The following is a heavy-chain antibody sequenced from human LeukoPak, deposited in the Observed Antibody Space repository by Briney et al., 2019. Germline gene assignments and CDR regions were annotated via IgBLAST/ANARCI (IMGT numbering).Heavy chain of an antibody. CDR3: AGRPTGYSSGYIH. Sequence: QSGGSLRLSCVASGITFSNYAVSWVRQAPEKGLDWVSVISGSAHKIRYAGSVKGRFTISRDNSENIVYLQMNNLRVEDTAVYYCAGRPTGYSSGYIHWGQGTLVTVSS. V-gene: IGHV3-23*01. CDR1: GITFSNYA. J-gene: IGHJ4*02. CDR2: ISGSAHKI. D-gene: IGHD5-18*01.